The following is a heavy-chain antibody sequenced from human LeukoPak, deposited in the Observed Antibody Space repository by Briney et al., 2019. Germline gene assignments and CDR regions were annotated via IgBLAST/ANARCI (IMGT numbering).Heavy chain of an antibody. V-gene: IGHV4-59*01. CDR3: ARVGYCSGGSCYYEISFDY. Sequence: PSETLSLTCTVSGGSISSYYWSWIRQPPGKGLEWIGYIYYSGSTNYNPSLKSRVTISVDTSKNQFSLKLSSVTAADTAVYYCARVGYCSGGSCYYEISFDYWGQGTLVTVSS. CDR2: IYYSGST. J-gene: IGHJ4*02. CDR1: GGSISSYY. D-gene: IGHD2-15*01.